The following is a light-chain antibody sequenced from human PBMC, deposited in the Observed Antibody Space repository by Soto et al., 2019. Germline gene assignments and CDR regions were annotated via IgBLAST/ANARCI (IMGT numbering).Light chain of an antibody. CDR2: DAS. CDR3: QQYNSYSLT. Sequence: DIQMTQSPSTLSASVGDRVTIPCRASQSISSRLAWYQQKPGKAPKLLIYDASSLESGVPSRFSGRGSGTEFTLTISSLQTDDLATYYCQQYNSYSLTFGQGTKVEIK. CDR1: QSISSR. J-gene: IGKJ1*01. V-gene: IGKV1-5*01.